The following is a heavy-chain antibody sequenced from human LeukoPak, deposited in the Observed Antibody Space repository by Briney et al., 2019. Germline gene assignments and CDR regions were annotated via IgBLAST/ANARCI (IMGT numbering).Heavy chain of an antibody. V-gene: IGHV1-46*01. CDR3: AIEYMTGPFDY. CDR2: INPSCGST. Sequence: ASVKVSCKASGYTFTSYYMHWVRQAPGQGLEWMGIINPSCGSTSYAQKFQGRVTMTRDTSTSTVYMELSSLRSEDTAVYYCAIEYMTGPFDYWGQGTLVTVSS. D-gene: IGHD1-14*01. J-gene: IGHJ4*02. CDR1: GYTFTSYY.